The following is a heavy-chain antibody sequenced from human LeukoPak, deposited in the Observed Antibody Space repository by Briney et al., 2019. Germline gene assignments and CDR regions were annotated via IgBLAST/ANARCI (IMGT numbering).Heavy chain of an antibody. CDR2: ISWNSGSI. CDR3: AKGQRFLDWYFDL. Sequence: GGSLRLSCAASGFTFDDYAMHWVRQAPGKGLEWVSGISWNSGSIGYADSVKGRFTISRDNAKNSLYLQMNSLRAEDTALYYCAKGQRFLDWYFDLWGRGTLVTVSS. V-gene: IGHV3-9*01. J-gene: IGHJ2*01. CDR1: GFTFDDYA. D-gene: IGHD3-3*01.